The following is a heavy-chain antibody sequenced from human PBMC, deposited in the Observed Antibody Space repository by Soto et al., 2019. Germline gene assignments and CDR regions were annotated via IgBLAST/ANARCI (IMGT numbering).Heavy chain of an antibody. Sequence: GGSLRLSCAASGFTFSDYYMSWIRQAPGKGLEWVSYISSSGSTIYYADSVKGRFTISRDNAKNSLYLQMNSLRAEDTALYYCARIRITIFGVAIHPLDVWGKGTTVTVSS. D-gene: IGHD3-3*01. CDR3: ARIRITIFGVAIHPLDV. CDR1: GFTFSDYY. V-gene: IGHV3-11*01. J-gene: IGHJ6*04. CDR2: ISSSGSTI.